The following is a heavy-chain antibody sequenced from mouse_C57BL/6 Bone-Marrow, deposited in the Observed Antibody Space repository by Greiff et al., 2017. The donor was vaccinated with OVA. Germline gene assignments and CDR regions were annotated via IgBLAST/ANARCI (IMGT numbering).Heavy chain of an antibody. J-gene: IGHJ1*03. V-gene: IGHV5-17*01. Sequence: EVQRVESGGGLVKPGGSLKLSCAASGFTFSDYGMHWVRPAPEKGLEWVAYISSGSSTIYYADTLKGRFTISRDNAKNTLFLQMTSLRSEDTAMYYCARGGWLLRGWYFDVWGTGTTVTVSS. D-gene: IGHD2-3*01. CDR1: GFTFSDYG. CDR3: ARGGWLLRGWYFDV. CDR2: ISSGSSTI.